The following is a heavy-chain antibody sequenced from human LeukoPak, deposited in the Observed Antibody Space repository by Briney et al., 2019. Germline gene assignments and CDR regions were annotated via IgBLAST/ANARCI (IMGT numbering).Heavy chain of an antibody. CDR2: ISSSSSYI. J-gene: IGHJ6*03. Sequence: GGSLRLSCAASGFTFSIYSMNWVRQAPGKGLEWVSSISSSSSYIYYADSVKGRFTISRDNAKNSLYLQMNSLRAEDTAVYYCARVGGYSGYDLAFEHYYYYLDVWGKGTTVTVSS. D-gene: IGHD5-12*01. CDR1: GFTFSIYS. V-gene: IGHV3-21*01. CDR3: ARVGGYSGYDLAFEHYYYYLDV.